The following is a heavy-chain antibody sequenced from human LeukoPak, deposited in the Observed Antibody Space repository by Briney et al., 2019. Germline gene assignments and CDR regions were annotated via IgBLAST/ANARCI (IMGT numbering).Heavy chain of an antibody. Sequence: SEILSLTCAVYSGSFSNYYWSWIRQPPGKGLEWIGEINQSGSTNYNPSLKSRVTISVDTSKNHFSLKLSSVTAADTTVYYCARTTEGYCSSASCFGFSYSYYMDVWGKGTTVTISS. J-gene: IGHJ6*03. CDR1: SGSFSNYY. V-gene: IGHV4-34*01. D-gene: IGHD2-2*01. CDR2: INQSGST. CDR3: ARTTEGYCSSASCFGFSYSYYMDV.